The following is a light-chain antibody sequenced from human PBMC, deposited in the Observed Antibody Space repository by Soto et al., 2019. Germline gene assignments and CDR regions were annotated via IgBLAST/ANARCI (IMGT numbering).Light chain of an antibody. V-gene: IGKV3-11*01. CDR3: QQYNNWRQT. CDR2: DAS. J-gene: IGKJ1*01. Sequence: EIVSTQSPSTLSLSLGGRATLSCRASQSIGSYLAWYQHKLGQPPRLLIYDASNRATGIPVRFSGSGSGTDFTLTISSLEPEDFAVYYCQQYNNWRQTFGQGTKVDIK. CDR1: QSIGSY.